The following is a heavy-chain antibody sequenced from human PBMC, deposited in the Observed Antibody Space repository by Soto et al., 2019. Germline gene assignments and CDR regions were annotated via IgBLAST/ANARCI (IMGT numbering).Heavy chain of an antibody. V-gene: IGHV3-13*01. CDR3: ARSHDWTLDC. CDR1: GFSFSNYD. CDR2: IGPTGDT. D-gene: IGHD3-9*01. J-gene: IGHJ4*02. Sequence: PGGSLRLSCAASGFSFSNYDMHWVRQTTGKGLEWVSAIGPTGDTYYPDSVKGRFTISRENARNSLYLQMNSLRAEDTAVYYCARSHDWTLDCWGQGTLVTVSS.